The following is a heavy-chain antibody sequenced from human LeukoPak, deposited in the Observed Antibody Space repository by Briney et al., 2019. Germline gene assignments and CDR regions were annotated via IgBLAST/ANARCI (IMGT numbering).Heavy chain of an antibody. CDR1: GFTSSSYS. CDR2: ISSSSYI. CDR3: ARDRETSSCFDY. D-gene: IGHD6-13*01. V-gene: IGHV3-21*01. J-gene: IGHJ4*02. Sequence: GGSLRLSCAASGFTSSSYSMNWVRQTPGKGLEWVSSISSSSYIYYADSVKGRFTISRDNAKNSLFLQMESLRAEDTAVYYCARDRETSSCFDYWGQGTLVTVSS.